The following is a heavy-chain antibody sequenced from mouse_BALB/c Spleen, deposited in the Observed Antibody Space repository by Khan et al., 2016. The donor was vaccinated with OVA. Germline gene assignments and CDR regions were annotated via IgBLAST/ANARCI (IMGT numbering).Heavy chain of an antibody. D-gene: IGHD2-2*01. J-gene: IGHJ3*01. CDR2: INPSNIYT. V-gene: IGHV1-4*01. CDR1: GYTFTSYT. CDR3: SRVGPYHGHDGACFAY. Sequence: VQLQESGAELARPGASVKMSCKASGYTFTSYTIHWVKQRPGQGLEWIGYINPSNIYTNYNQKFRDKATLTADKSSRTAYIRLSSLTSEDSAVYHCSRVGPYHGHDGACFAYWGQGTLVTGSA.